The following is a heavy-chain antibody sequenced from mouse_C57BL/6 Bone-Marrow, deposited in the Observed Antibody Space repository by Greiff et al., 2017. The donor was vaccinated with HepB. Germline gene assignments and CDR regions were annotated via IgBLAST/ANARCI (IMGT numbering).Heavy chain of an antibody. J-gene: IGHJ2*01. V-gene: IGHV1-82*01. D-gene: IGHD1-1*02. CDR2: IYPGDGDT. CDR1: GYAFSSSW. CDR3: ARTGSGKNYYFDY. Sequence: QVQLQQSGPELVKPGASVKISCKASGYAFSSSWMNWVKQRPGKGLEWIGRIYPGDGDTNYNGKFKGKATVTADKSSSTAYMQLSSLTSEDSAVYFWARTGSGKNYYFDYWGQGTTLTVSS.